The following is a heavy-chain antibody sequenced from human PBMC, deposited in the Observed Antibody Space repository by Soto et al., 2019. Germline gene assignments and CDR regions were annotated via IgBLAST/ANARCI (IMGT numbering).Heavy chain of an antibody. CDR1: GYTFTTFG. CDR3: ARSRDYYNDY. V-gene: IGHV1-18*01. Sequence: QVQLVQSGTEVKKPGASVKVSCKASGYTFTTFGITWVRQAPGQGLEWMGWTSTAYDNTHYAQKFQDRITLTTDTSTSTVYMELTLRSDDTAVYYCARSRDYYNDYWGQGSLVTVSS. CDR2: TSTAYDNT. J-gene: IGHJ4*02.